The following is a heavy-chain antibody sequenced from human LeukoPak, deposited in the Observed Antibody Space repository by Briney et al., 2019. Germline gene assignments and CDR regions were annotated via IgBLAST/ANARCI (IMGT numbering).Heavy chain of an antibody. Sequence: QPGRSLRPSCAASGFTFSKDDFHWVRHAPGKGLEWGAAIGVTGDTYYADSVKGRYTISREDAANSLYLQMRSLGAGDTALYYCTKEFCGSRAACAGGSYYDFWGRGALVTVSS. D-gene: IGHD2-15*01. V-gene: IGHV3-13*01. CDR1: GFTFSKDD. CDR3: TKEFCGSRAACAGGSYYDF. J-gene: IGHJ2*01. CDR2: IGVTGDT.